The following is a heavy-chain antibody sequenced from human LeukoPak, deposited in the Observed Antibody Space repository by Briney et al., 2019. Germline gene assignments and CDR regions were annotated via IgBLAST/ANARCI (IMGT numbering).Heavy chain of an antibody. D-gene: IGHD2-15*01. CDR1: GFTFSSYG. J-gene: IGHJ5*02. V-gene: IGHV3-30*18. CDR2: ISYDGSNK. Sequence: GGSLRLSCAASGFTFSSYGMHWVRQAPGKGLEWVAVISYDGSNKYYADSVKGRFTISRDNSKNTLYLQMNSLRAEDTAVYYGAKMRGEYCSGGSCYGNWFDPWGQGTRVTVSS. CDR3: AKMRGEYCSGGSCYGNWFDP.